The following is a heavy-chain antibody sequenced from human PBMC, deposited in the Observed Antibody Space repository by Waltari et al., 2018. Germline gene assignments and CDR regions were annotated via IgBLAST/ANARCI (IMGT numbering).Heavy chain of an antibody. CDR3: ARAIRNSSSPRYYFDY. CDR2: VDPEDGET. V-gene: IGHV1-69-2*01. D-gene: IGHD6-6*01. Sequence: EVQLVQSGAEVKKPGATVKISCKASGYTFTDYYMHWVQQAPGKGLEWMGRVDPEDGETIYAEKFQGRVTITADTSTDTAYMELSSLRSEDTAVYYCARAIRNSSSPRYYFDYWGQGTLVTVSS. J-gene: IGHJ4*02. CDR1: GYTFTDYY.